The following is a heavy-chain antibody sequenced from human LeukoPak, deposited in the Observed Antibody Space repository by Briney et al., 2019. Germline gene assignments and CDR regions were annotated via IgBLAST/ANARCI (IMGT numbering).Heavy chain of an antibody. V-gene: IGHV4-59*01. Sequence: SETLSLTCTVSGGSISSYYWSWIRQPPGKGLEWIGYIYYSGSTNYNPSLKSRVTISVDTSKDQFSLKLSSVTAADTAVYYCARAYYGSGSYPFDYWGQGTLVTVSS. J-gene: IGHJ4*02. D-gene: IGHD3-10*01. CDR1: GGSISSYY. CDR3: ARAYYGSGSYPFDY. CDR2: IYYSGST.